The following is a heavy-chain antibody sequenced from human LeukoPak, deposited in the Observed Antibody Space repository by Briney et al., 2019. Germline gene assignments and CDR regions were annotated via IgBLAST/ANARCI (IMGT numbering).Heavy chain of an antibody. CDR3: AGNYYGSGSYYSEDRY. V-gene: IGHV4-39*07. D-gene: IGHD3-10*01. J-gene: IGHJ4*02. CDR2: IYYSGST. Sequence: SETLSLTCTVSGGSISSSSYYWGWIRQPPGKGLEWIGSIYYSGSTYYNPSLKSRVTISVDTSKNQFYLKLRSVTAADTAVYYCAGNYYGSGSYYSEDRYWGQGTLVTVSS. CDR1: GGSISSSSYY.